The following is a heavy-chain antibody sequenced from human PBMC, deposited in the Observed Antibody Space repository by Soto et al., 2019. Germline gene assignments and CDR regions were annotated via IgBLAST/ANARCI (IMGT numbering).Heavy chain of an antibody. J-gene: IGHJ4*02. CDR2: LTSNANGGTT. CDR3: TTGDTPPDYYDSSGYYYGDY. D-gene: IGHD3-22*01. V-gene: IGHV3-15*01. Sequence: EVQLVESGGGLVKPGGSLRLSCAASGLTISNAWMHWVRQAPGQGLEWVGRLTSNANGGTTDYAAPVQGRFTISREDSINTLYLQMNSLKTEDTAVYYCTTGDTPPDYYDSSGYYYGDYWGQGTLVTVSS. CDR1: GLTISNAW.